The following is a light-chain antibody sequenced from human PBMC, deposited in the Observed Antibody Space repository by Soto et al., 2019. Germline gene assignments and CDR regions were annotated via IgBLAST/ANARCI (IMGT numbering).Light chain of an antibody. CDR3: SSYSISSTVL. V-gene: IGLV2-14*01. Sequence: QSVLAQPASVSGSPGQSITISCTGTSNDVGTYNYVSWYQQHPGVAPKLMIYEVSNRPSGVSNRFSGSKSGNTASLTISGLQAEDEADYYCSSYSISSTVLFGGGTKLTVL. J-gene: IGLJ2*01. CDR2: EVS. CDR1: SNDVGTYNY.